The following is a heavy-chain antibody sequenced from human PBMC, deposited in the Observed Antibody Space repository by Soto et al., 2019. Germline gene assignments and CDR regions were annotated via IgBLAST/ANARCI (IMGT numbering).Heavy chain of an antibody. D-gene: IGHD2-15*01. CDR2: IYTDGTT. J-gene: IGHJ4*02. Sequence: SETLSLTCTVSGDSISDYFYWSWIRQPAGKGLEWIGRIYTDGTTKYNPSLKSRVTLSLDKSKNQFSLRLSSVTAADTAVYYFAREVRGGFTGIFDQWGRGSRVTVS. CDR1: GDSISDYFY. V-gene: IGHV4-4*07. CDR3: AREVRGGFTGIFDQ.